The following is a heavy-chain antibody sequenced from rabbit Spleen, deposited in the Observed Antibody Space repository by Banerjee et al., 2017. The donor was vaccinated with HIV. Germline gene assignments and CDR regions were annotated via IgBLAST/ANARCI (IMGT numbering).Heavy chain of an antibody. CDR1: GIDLSTYYY. D-gene: IGHD1-1*01. V-gene: IGHV1S45*01. J-gene: IGHJ4*01. CDR2: IYSGSGST. Sequence: QEQLVESGGGLVQPEGSLTLTCKASGIDLSTYYYMCWVRQAPGKGLEWIACIYSGSGSTYCASWAKGRFTISKTSSTTVTLHLTSLTAADTATYFCARDLTDVIGWNFKLWGQGTLVTVS. CDR3: ARDLTDVIGWNFKL.